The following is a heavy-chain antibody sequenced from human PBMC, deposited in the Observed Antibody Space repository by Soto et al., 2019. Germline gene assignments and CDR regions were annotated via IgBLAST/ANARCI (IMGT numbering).Heavy chain of an antibody. Sequence: ASVKVSCKASGYTFTSYDINWVRQATGQGLEWKGWMNPNSGNTGYAQKFQGRVTMTRNTSISTAYMELSSLRSEDTAVYYCARGRGSRITIFGVVIFHNWFDPWGQGTLVTVSS. J-gene: IGHJ5*02. CDR2: MNPNSGNT. V-gene: IGHV1-8*01. CDR1: GYTFTSYD. D-gene: IGHD3-3*01. CDR3: ARGRGSRITIFGVVIFHNWFDP.